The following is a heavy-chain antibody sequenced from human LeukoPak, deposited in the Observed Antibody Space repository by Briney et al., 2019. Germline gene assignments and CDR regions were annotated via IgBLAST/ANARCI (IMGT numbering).Heavy chain of an antibody. V-gene: IGHV1-69*05. CDR3: AAGVGITKQFDN. CDR1: GGTFSSYA. D-gene: IGHD1-26*01. Sequence: SVKVSCKASGGTFSSYAISWVRQAPGQGLEWLGGVIPMVGKANYAQTFQGKVTVITDESTRTAYMELNSLTSEDTAVYYCAAGVGITKQFDNWGQGTPVTVSS. CDR2: VIPMVGKA. J-gene: IGHJ4*02.